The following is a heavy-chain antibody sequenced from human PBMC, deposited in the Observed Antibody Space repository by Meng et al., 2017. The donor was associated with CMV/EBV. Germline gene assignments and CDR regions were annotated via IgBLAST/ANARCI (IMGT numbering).Heavy chain of an antibody. D-gene: IGHD3-3*01. CDR2: IKQDGSEK. J-gene: IGHJ6*02. Sequence: GESLKISCAASGFTFSSYWMSWVRQAPGKGLEWVANIKQDGSEKYYVDSVKGRFTISRDNAKNSLYLQMNSLRAEDTAVYYCARPLHYDFWSVYYPSGTYYYYGMDVWGQGTTVTVSS. CDR1: GFTFSSYW. CDR3: ARPLHYDFWSVYYPSGTYYYYGMDV. V-gene: IGHV3-7*01.